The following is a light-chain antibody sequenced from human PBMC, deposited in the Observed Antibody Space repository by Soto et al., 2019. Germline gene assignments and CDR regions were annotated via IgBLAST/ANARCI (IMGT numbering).Light chain of an antibody. CDR2: EGS. J-gene: IGLJ1*01. CDR3: CSYVSSFTYV. Sequence: QAVLTXPASVSGSPGQSITISCTGTSSDVGSGSHNLVSWYQQRPGKAPKVVIYEGSKRPSGVSDRFAGSKSGNTASLTISGLQAEDEADYYCCSYVSSFTYVFGTGTKVTVL. CDR1: SSDVGSGSHNL. V-gene: IGLV2-23*01.